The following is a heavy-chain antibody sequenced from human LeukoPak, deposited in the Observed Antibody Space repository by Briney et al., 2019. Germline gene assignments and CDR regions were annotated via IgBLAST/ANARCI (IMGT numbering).Heavy chain of an antibody. J-gene: IGHJ4*02. CDR1: GFTFSSYA. Sequence: GGSLRLSCAASGFTFSSYAMHWVRQAPGKGLEWVAVISYDGSNKYYADSVKGRFTISRDNSKNTLYLQMNSLRAEDTAVYYCSRGRLFGDYWGQGALVTVSS. CDR2: ISYDGSNK. D-gene: IGHD3-16*01. V-gene: IGHV3-30-3*01. CDR3: SRGRLFGDY.